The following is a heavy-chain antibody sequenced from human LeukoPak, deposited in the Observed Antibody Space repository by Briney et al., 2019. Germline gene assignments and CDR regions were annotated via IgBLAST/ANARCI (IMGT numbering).Heavy chain of an antibody. J-gene: IGHJ5*02. CDR2: INPSGSGT. CDR3: ARDNSAGTPTFWWFDR. Sequence: ASVKVSCKASGYRFTSYWMHWVRQAPGQGLEWMGVINPSGSGTRYAQPLQGRVTMTRDTSTNTDYMELSSLTSEDTAVYYCARDNSAGTPTFWWFDRWGQGTLVTVSS. V-gene: IGHV1-46*01. D-gene: IGHD2/OR15-2a*01. CDR1: GYRFTSYW.